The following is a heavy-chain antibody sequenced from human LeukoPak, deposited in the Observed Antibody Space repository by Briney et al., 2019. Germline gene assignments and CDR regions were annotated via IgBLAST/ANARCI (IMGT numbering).Heavy chain of an antibody. CDR2: IYPSDSNT. CDR3: ARAYGCSGGRCYAVY. V-gene: IGHV5-51*01. Sequence: GESLKISCRGSGYSFNTYWFGWVGQMPGKGLEWLVIIYPSDSNTTYSPSCQDQLTISVNKSISTAYLQWSSLKASESACYYCARAYGCSGGRCYAVYWGPGTPVTVSS. CDR1: GYSFNTYW. D-gene: IGHD2-15*01. J-gene: IGHJ4*02.